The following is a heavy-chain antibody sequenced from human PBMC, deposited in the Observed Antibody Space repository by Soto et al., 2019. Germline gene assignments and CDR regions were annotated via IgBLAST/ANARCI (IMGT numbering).Heavy chain of an antibody. CDR2: IYFSGRT. Sequence: QVQLQESGPGLVKPSETLSLTCTVSGGSVSGGSYYWNWIRQPPGKGLEWIGYIYFSGRTNYNPSLKSRVTISIATSKNLFSLKLTSATAADTAVYYCSREVDFGEDDVWGQGTTVTVSS. CDR3: SREVDFGEDDV. CDR1: GGSVSGGSYY. D-gene: IGHD4-17*01. J-gene: IGHJ6*02. V-gene: IGHV4-61*01.